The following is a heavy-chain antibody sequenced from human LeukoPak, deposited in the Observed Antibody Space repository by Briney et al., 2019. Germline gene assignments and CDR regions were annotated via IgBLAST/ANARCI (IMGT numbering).Heavy chain of an antibody. CDR1: GGSISSYY. D-gene: IGHD3-10*01. Sequence: PSETLSLTCTVSGGSISSYYWSWIRQPPGKGLEWIGYIYYSGSTNYNPSLKGRVTISVDTSKNQFSLKLSSVTAADTAVYYCARDRAPPGAFDIWGQGTMVTVSS. CDR3: ARDRAPPGAFDI. V-gene: IGHV4-59*01. CDR2: IYYSGST. J-gene: IGHJ3*02.